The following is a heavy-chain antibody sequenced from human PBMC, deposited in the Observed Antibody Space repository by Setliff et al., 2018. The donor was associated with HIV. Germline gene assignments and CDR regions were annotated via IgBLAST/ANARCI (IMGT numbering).Heavy chain of an antibody. V-gene: IGHV4-61*02. CDR1: GGSISSGSYY. D-gene: IGHD2-21*01. CDR2: IYTSGST. CDR3: ARDHRILGAFDI. Sequence: SETLSLTCTVSGGSISSGSYYWSWIRQPAGKGLEWIGRIYTSGSTNYNPSLKSRVTISVDTSKNQFSLKLSSVTAADTAVYYCARDHRILGAFDIWGQGTMVTV. J-gene: IGHJ3*02.